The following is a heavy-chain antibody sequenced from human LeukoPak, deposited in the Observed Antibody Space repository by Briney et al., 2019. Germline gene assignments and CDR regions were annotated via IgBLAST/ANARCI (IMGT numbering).Heavy chain of an antibody. Sequence: SETLSLKCTVSSGSINSHYWIWIRQPAGKGLEGIGRIYNSGRTNYNPSLKRRVTMEGDTSKNQFSLKVSSVTAADTAVYCCERYLYSIYYNWKDGGYFGYWGQGTLVSGSS. CDR3: ERYLYSIYYNWKDGGYFGY. CDR2: IYNSGRT. CDR1: SGSINSHY. J-gene: IGHJ4*02. D-gene: IGHD1-20*01. V-gene: IGHV4-4*07.